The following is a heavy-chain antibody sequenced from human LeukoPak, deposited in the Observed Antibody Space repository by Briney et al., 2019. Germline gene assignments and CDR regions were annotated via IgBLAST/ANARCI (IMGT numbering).Heavy chain of an antibody. V-gene: IGHV5-51*01. CDR3: ARRYCNGDNCYPLSGAFDR. CDR2: IYPADSDT. CDR1: GFSFTNYW. Sequence: GESLEISCKGSGFSFTNYWIAWVRQMPGKGLEWMGVIYPADSDTRYSPTFQGQVTISADKSISTAYLQWSNLKAPDTATYYCARRYCNGDNCYPLSGAFDRWGQGTLVTVSS. D-gene: IGHD2-15*01. J-gene: IGHJ3*01.